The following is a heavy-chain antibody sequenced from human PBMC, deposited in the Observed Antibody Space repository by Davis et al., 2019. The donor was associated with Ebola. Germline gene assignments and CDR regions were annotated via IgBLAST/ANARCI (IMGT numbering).Heavy chain of an antibody. Sequence: MPSETLSLTCTVSGGSISSSSYYWSWIRQPPGKGLEWIGEINHSGSTNYNPSLKSRVTISVDTSKNQFSLKLSSVTAADTAVYYCARGIRGYGNRVYYYYGMDVWGQGTTVTVSS. V-gene: IGHV4-39*07. CDR3: ARGIRGYGNRVYYYYGMDV. CDR1: GGSISSSSYY. D-gene: IGHD5-18*01. J-gene: IGHJ6*02. CDR2: INHSGST.